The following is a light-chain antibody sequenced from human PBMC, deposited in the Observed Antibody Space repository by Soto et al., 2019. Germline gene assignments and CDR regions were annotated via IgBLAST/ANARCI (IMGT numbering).Light chain of an antibody. V-gene: IGLV8-61*01. CDR2: TTN. CDR1: SGSVSTSYH. J-gene: IGLJ3*02. Sequence: QTVVTQEPSFSVSPGGTVTLTCGLSSGSVSTSYHPTWFQQTPGQAPRTLIYTTNTRSSGVPDRFSGSILGNKAALTITGAQADDESDYYCMLYISSGIGVFGGGTKVTVL. CDR3: MLYISSGIGV.